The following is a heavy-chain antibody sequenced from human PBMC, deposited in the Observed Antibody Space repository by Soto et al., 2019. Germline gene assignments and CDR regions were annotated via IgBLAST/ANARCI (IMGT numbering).Heavy chain of an antibody. Sequence: PSETLSLTCTVAGGSINSGGYYWSWIRQHPEKGLEWIGYIYYSDTTYYNPSLRSRVSISADSSMTRFSLRLTSVTVADTAIYFCARSLYDYPFPCYHWGQGTQVTVSS. J-gene: IGHJ5*02. D-gene: IGHD5-12*01. CDR2: IYYSDTT. V-gene: IGHV4-31*03. CDR3: ARSLYDYPFPCYH. CDR1: GGSINSGGYY.